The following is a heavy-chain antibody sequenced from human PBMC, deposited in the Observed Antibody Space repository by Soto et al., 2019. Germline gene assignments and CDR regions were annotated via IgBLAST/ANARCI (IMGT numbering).Heavy chain of an antibody. J-gene: IGHJ5*02. V-gene: IGHV1-18*01. Sequence: QVQLVQSGAEVKKPGASVKVSCKASGYTFTSYGISWVRQAPGQGLEWMGWINAYNGNTNYAQKLQGRVTMTTDTSTIPAYTALRSLRSDDTAVYYCARVLPPFDPWGQGTLVTVSS. CDR1: GYTFTSYG. CDR2: INAYNGNT. CDR3: ARVLPPFDP.